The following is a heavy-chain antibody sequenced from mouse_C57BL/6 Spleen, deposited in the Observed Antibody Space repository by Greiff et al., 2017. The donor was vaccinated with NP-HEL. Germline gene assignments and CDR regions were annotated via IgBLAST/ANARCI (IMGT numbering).Heavy chain of an antibody. CDR3: ARSVYYGSSYGFAY. J-gene: IGHJ3*01. V-gene: IGHV1-50*01. CDR1: GYTFTSYW. CDR2: IDPSDSYT. D-gene: IGHD1-1*01. Sequence: QVQLQQSGAELVKPGASVKLSCKASGYTFTSYWMQWVKQRPGRGLEWIGEIDPSDSYTNYNQKFKGKATLTVDTSSSTAYMQLSSLTSEDSAVYYCARSVYYGSSYGFAYWGQGTLVTVSA.